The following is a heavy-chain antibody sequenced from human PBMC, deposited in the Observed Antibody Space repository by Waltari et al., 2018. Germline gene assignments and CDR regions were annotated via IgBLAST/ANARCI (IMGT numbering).Heavy chain of an antibody. CDR3: AKDPYYMDV. Sequence: EVQLLESGGGLVQPGGSLRLSCAASGFTFSSYAMSWVRQDPGKGLEWVSVIYSGGSTYYADSVKGRFTISRDNSKNTLYLQMNSLRAEDTAVYYCAKDPYYMDVWGKGTTVTVSS. V-gene: IGHV3-23*03. CDR2: IYSGGST. J-gene: IGHJ6*03. CDR1: GFTFSSYA.